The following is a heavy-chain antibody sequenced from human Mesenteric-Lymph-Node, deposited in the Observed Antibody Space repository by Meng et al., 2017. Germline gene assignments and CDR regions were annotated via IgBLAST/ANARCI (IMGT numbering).Heavy chain of an antibody. CDR1: GFTFNNYY. V-gene: IGHV3-7*01. D-gene: IGHD6-25*01. CDR3: VRGGYSQGYFAH. CDR2: IKTDGSET. J-gene: IGHJ4*02. Sequence: GGSLRLSCTASGFTFNNYYMSWVRQAPGKGLERVATIKTDGSETYYVESVKGRSTISRDNAKQALYLQVDSLKTEDTAVFYCVRGGYSQGYFAHWGQGQLVTVSS.